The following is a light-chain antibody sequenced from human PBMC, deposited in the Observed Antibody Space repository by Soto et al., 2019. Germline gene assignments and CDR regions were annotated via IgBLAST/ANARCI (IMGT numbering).Light chain of an antibody. CDR2: AAS. J-gene: IGKJ1*01. Sequence: DIQMTQSPSSLSASVGDRVTITCRASQDISNYLAWYQQKPEKVPKLLIYAASTLQSGVPSRFSGSGSGTDFTLTISSLQPEDIATYYCQKYNSAPQTFGQGTRVEIK. CDR3: QKYNSAPQT. CDR1: QDISNY. V-gene: IGKV1-27*01.